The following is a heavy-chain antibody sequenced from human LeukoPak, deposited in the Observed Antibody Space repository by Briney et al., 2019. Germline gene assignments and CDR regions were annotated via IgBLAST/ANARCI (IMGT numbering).Heavy chain of an antibody. Sequence: GGSLRLSCAASGFTFSSYSMNWVRQAPGKGLEWVSSTSSSSSYIYYADSVKGRFTISRDNAKNSLYLQMNSLRAEDTAVYYCARGGIADFFDYWGQGTLVTVSS. D-gene: IGHD6-13*01. CDR3: ARGGIADFFDY. CDR2: TSSSSSYI. J-gene: IGHJ4*02. V-gene: IGHV3-21*01. CDR1: GFTFSSYS.